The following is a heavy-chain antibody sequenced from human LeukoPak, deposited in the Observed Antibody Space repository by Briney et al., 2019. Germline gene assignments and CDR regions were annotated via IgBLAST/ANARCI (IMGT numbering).Heavy chain of an antibody. J-gene: IGHJ6*03. CDR2: IYYSGST. D-gene: IGHD2-15*01. V-gene: IGHV4-59*01. CDR1: GGSISSYY. CDR3: ARGEYCSGGSCNYYYYCMDV. Sequence: SETLSLTCTVSGGSISSYYWSWIRQPPGKGLEWIGYIYYSGSTNYNPSLKSRVTISVDTSKNQFSLKLSSVTAADTAVYYCARGEYCSGGSCNYYYYCMDVWGKGTTVTISS.